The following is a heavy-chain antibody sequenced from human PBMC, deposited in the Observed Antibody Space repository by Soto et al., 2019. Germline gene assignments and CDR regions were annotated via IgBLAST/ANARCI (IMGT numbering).Heavy chain of an antibody. J-gene: IGHJ4*02. CDR3: AKGGYDFWSGYRPFDY. Sequence: GASVKVSCKASGYTFTGYYMHWVRQAPGQGLEWMGWINPNSGGTNYAQKFQGRVTMTEDTSTDTAYMELSSLRSEDTAVYYCAKGGYDFWSGYRPFDYWGQGTLVTVSS. V-gene: IGHV1-2*02. CDR2: INPNSGGT. CDR1: GYTFTGYY. D-gene: IGHD3-3*01.